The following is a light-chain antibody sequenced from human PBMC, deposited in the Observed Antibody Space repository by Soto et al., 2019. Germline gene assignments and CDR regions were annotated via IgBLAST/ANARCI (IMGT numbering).Light chain of an antibody. CDR1: QTISSW. V-gene: IGKV1-5*03. CDR3: QHYNSYSEA. CDR2: KAS. J-gene: IGKJ1*01. Sequence: DIQMTQSPSTLSGSVGDRVTITCRASQTISSWLAWYHQKPGKAPKLLIYKASTLKSGVPSRFRGSGSGTEFTITISSLQPDDCATYHCQHYNSYSEAFGQGNKVELK.